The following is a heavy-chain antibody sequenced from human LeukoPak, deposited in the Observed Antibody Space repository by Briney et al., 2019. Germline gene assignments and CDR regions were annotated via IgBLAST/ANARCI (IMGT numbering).Heavy chain of an antibody. J-gene: IGHJ3*02. V-gene: IGHV1-69*04. D-gene: IGHD2/OR15-2a*01. Sequence: GASVKVSCKASGGTFSSYAISWVRQSPGQRLEWMGRIIPILGIANYAQKFQGRVTITADKSTSTAYMELSSLRSEDTAVYYCARVSNIRGTCDAFDIWGQGAMVPGSS. CDR3: ARVSNIRGTCDAFDI. CDR1: GGTFSSYA. CDR2: IIPILGIA.